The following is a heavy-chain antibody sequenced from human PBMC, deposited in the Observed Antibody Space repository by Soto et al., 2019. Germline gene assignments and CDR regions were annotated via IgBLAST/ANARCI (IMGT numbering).Heavy chain of an antibody. Sequence: QVQLVQSGAEEKKPGASVKVSCKASGYTFTSYAMYWVRQAPGQRLEWMGWINAGNGNTKYSQKFQGRVTITRDTSASTAYMELSSLRSEDTAVYYCARSIVVVTALDYWGQGTLVTVSS. V-gene: IGHV1-3*05. CDR1: GYTFTSYA. J-gene: IGHJ4*02. CDR2: INAGNGNT. CDR3: ARSIVVVTALDY. D-gene: IGHD2-21*02.